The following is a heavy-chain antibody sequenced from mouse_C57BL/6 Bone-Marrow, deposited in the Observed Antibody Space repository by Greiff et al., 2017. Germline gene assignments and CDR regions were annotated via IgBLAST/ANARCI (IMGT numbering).Heavy chain of an antibody. V-gene: IGHV1-53*01. D-gene: IGHD2-3*01. CDR1: GYTFTSYW. Sequence: QVQLKQPGTELVKPGASVKLSCKASGYTFTSYWMHWVKQRPGQGLEWIGNINPSNGGTNYNEKFKSKATLTVDKSSSTAYMQLSSLTSEDSAVYYWARGGGGYYVNYAMDYWGQGTSVTVSS. J-gene: IGHJ4*01. CDR3: ARGGGGYYVNYAMDY. CDR2: INPSNGGT.